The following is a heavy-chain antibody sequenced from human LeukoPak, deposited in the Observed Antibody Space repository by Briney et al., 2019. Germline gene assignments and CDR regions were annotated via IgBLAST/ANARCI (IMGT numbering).Heavy chain of an antibody. D-gene: IGHD3-22*01. J-gene: IGHJ4*02. Sequence: SVKVSCKASGGTFSSYAISWVRQAPGQGLEWMGGIIPIFGTANYAQKFQGRVTITADESTGTAYMELSSLRSEDTAVYYCARGYYYDSSGYPYGVFDYWGQGTLVTVSS. V-gene: IGHV1-69*01. CDR1: GGTFSSYA. CDR3: ARGYYYDSSGYPYGVFDY. CDR2: IIPIFGTA.